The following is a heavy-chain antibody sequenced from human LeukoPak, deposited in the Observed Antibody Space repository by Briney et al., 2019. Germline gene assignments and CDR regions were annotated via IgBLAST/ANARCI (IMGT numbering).Heavy chain of an antibody. CDR3: ARAGSNWNYVY. D-gene: IGHD1-7*01. CDR1: GFTFSSYS. V-gene: IGHV3-48*04. CDR2: ISSSSSTI. J-gene: IGHJ4*02. Sequence: GGSLRLSCAASGFTFSSYSMNWVRQAPGKGLEWVSYISSSSSTIYYADSVKGRFTISRDNTKNSVSLQMNNLIVEDTAVYYCARAGSNWNYVYWGQGTLVTVSS.